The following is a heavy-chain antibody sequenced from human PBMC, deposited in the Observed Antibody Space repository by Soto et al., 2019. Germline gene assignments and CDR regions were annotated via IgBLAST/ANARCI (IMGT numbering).Heavy chain of an antibody. CDR1: GFSLRDYY. CDR2: INPGGDVI. J-gene: IGHJ4*02. Sequence: QVRLVESGGGFVKPAGSLRLSCAASGFSLRDYYMTWIRQAPGKGLELLSYINPGGDVIKYIDSVKGRFTISRDNAKNTVYLQMNSLRAEDTAVYYCTRDPRITDFWGQRTLVTVSS. V-gene: IGHV3-11*01. CDR3: TRDPRITDF.